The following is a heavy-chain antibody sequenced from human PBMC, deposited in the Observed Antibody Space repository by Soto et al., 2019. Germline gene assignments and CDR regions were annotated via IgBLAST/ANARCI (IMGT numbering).Heavy chain of an antibody. D-gene: IGHD1-26*01. CDR2: INHSGST. V-gene: IGHV4-34*01. CDR1: GGSFSGYY. J-gene: IGHJ4*02. CDR3: ARNPDIVGATVFVY. Sequence: SETLSLTCAVYGGSFSGYYWSWIRQPPGKGLEWIGEINHSGSTNYNPSLKSRVTISVDTSKNQFSLKLSSVTAADTAVYYCARNPDIVGATVFVYWGQGTLVTVSS.